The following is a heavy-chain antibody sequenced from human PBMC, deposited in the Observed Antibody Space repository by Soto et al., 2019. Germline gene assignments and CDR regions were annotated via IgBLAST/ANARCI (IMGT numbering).Heavy chain of an antibody. Sequence: EVQLVESGGGLVQPGGSLRLSCTASGFTFSNSWMHWVRQAPGKGLVWVSRINSDGSTTTYADSVKGRFTISRDNAKNTLYLQMNSLRTEDTAVYFCTRSYVIAPYALDIWGQGTLVTVSS. V-gene: IGHV3-74*01. CDR1: GFTFSNSW. D-gene: IGHD6-13*01. CDR3: TRSYVIAPYALDI. J-gene: IGHJ3*02. CDR2: INSDGSTT.